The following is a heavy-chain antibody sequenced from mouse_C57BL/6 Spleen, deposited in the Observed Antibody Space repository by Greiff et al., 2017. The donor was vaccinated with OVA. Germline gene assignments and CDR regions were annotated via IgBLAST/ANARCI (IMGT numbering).Heavy chain of an antibody. CDR2: ISDGGSYT. V-gene: IGHV5-4*01. CDR3: ARDNFDY. Sequence: EVHLVESGGGLVKPGGSLKLSCAASGFTFSSYAMSWVRQTPEKRLEWVATISDGGSYTYYPDNVKGRFTIARDNAKNNLYLQMSHLKSEDTAMYYCARDNFDYWGQGTTLTVSS. J-gene: IGHJ2*01. CDR1: GFTFSSYA.